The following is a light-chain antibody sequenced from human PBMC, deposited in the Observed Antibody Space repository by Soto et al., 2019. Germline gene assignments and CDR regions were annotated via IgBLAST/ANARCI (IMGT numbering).Light chain of an antibody. J-gene: IGKJ3*01. Sequence: EIAMTQSPATLSVSLGERATLSCRASQYISNNLAWYQQRPGQAPSLLIYGASTRATGVPARFSGSGSGTDFTLTISRLEPEDFAVYYCQQFGSSPGFTFGPGTKVDIK. V-gene: IGKV3-15*01. CDR3: QQFGSSPGFT. CDR1: QYISNN. CDR2: GAS.